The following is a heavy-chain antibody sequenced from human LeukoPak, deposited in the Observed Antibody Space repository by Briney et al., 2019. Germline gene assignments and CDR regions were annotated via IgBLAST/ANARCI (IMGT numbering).Heavy chain of an antibody. J-gene: IGHJ4*02. CDR2: IYWNDDK. CDR3: ARDSGSYYGFDY. V-gene: IGHV2-5*01. D-gene: IGHD1-26*01. Sequence: ALIYWNDDKRYSPSLKSRLTITKDTSKNQVVLTMTNMDPVDTATYYCARDSGSYYGFDYWGQGTLVTVSS.